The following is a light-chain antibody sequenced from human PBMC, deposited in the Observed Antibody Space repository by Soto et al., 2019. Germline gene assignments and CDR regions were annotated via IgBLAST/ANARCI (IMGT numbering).Light chain of an antibody. CDR3: QQFNIWQLT. CDR2: DAS. CDR1: QSVGSN. Sequence: EIVMTQSPATLSASQGERAPLSCRASQSVGSNVAWYQQKPGQAPRLLIYDASTRATGIPARFSGSGSGTEFTLTIRSLQSEDSAVYYCQQFNIWQLTFGGGTKVEIK. J-gene: IGKJ4*01. V-gene: IGKV3-15*01.